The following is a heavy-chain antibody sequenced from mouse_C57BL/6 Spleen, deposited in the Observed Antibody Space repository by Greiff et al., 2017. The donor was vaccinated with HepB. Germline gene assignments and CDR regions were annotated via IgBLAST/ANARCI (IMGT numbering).Heavy chain of an antibody. J-gene: IGHJ4*01. D-gene: IGHD2-5*01. CDR2: ISDGGSYT. CDR3: ARDRPTIVTTPYYYAMDY. CDR1: GFTFSSYA. Sequence: EVKLVESGGGLVKPGGSLKLSCAASGFTFSSYAMSWVRQTPEKRLEWVATISDGGSYTYYPDNVKGRFTISRDNAKNNLYLQMSHLKSEDTAMYYCARDRPTIVTTPYYYAMDYWGQGTSVTVSS. V-gene: IGHV5-4*01.